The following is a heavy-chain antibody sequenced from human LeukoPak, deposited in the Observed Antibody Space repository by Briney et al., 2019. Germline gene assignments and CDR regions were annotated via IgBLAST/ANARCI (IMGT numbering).Heavy chain of an antibody. CDR3: AKDRYGSGSYYNVVDY. V-gene: IGHV3-23*01. CDR1: GFTFSSFA. J-gene: IGHJ4*02. CDR2: IGGSGGST. Sequence: GESLTLSCAASGFTFSSFAMSWVRQAPGKGLEWVSAIGGSGGSTYCADSVKGRFTISRDKSKNTLYLQMNSLRAEDTAVYYCAKDRYGSGSYYNVVDYWGQGTLVTVSS. D-gene: IGHD3-10*01.